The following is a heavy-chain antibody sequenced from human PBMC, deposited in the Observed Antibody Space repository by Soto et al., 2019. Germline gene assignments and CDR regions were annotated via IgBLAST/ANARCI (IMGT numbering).Heavy chain of an antibody. CDR3: ARPATYYDFWSGYYVFDY. Sequence: GASVKVSCKASGGTFSSYAISWVRQAPGQGLEWMGGIIPIIGTANYAQKFQGRVTITADESTSTAYMELSSLRSEDTAVYYCARPATYYDFWSGYYVFDYWGQGTLVTVSS. V-gene: IGHV1-69*13. CDR1: GGTFSSYA. D-gene: IGHD3-3*01. J-gene: IGHJ4*02. CDR2: IIPIIGTA.